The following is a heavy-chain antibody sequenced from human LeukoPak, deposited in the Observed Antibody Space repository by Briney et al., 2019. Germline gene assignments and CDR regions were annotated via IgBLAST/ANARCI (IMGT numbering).Heavy chain of an antibody. CDR1: GGSFSGYY. J-gene: IGHJ4*02. CDR3: ARMTRYYGSGSYYKANDY. CDR2: INHSGST. Sequence: SSETLSLTCAVYGGSFSGYYWSWIRQPPGKGVEWIGEINHSGSTNYNPSLKSRVTISVDTSKNQFSLKLSSVIAADTAVYYCARMTRYYGSGSYYKANDYWGQGTLVTVSS. D-gene: IGHD3-10*01. V-gene: IGHV4-34*01.